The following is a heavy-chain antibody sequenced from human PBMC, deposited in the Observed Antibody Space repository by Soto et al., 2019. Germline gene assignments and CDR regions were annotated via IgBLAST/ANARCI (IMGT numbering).Heavy chain of an antibody. Sequence: GGSVNVSCKASGYTFISFSIHWLRQAPGQRPEWMGWITAGNDNTYFSQKFQGRVTITRDTSANTVYMEVSSLRSEDTAVYYCARGRGYSVGSNGVDVWGQGTTVTVSS. CDR1: GYTFISFS. CDR2: ITAGNDNT. V-gene: IGHV1-3*01. J-gene: IGHJ6*02. CDR3: ARGRGYSVGSNGVDV. D-gene: IGHD5-18*01.